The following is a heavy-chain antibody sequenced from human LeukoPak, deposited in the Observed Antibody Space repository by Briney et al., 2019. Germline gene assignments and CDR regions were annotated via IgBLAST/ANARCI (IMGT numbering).Heavy chain of an antibody. V-gene: IGHV3-23*01. CDR1: GFTFSSYA. CDR3: AKAYYDFTRGFDY. Sequence: GGSLRLSCAASGFTFSSYAMSWVRQAPGEGLEWVSTIGDNTYYADSVKGRFTISRDNSKNTLYLQMNSLRAEDTAVYYCAKAYYDFTRGFDYWGQGTLVTVSS. J-gene: IGHJ4*02. CDR2: IGDNT. D-gene: IGHD3-22*01.